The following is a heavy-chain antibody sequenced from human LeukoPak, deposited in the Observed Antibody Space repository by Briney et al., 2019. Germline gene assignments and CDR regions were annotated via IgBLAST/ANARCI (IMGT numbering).Heavy chain of an antibody. CDR3: AKDHEPTYTYYFDY. D-gene: IGHD4-11*01. CDR2: ISGSGGST. Sequence: PGGSLRLSCAASGFTLSNYAMSWVRQAPGKGLEWVSAISGSGGSTYYADSVKGRFTISRDNSKNTLYLQMNSLRAEDTAVYYCAKDHEPTYTYYFDYWGQGTLVTVSS. CDR1: GFTLSNYA. J-gene: IGHJ4*02. V-gene: IGHV3-23*01.